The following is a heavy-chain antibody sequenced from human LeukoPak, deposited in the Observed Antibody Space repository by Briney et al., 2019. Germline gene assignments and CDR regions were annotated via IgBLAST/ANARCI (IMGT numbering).Heavy chain of an antibody. J-gene: IGHJ6*02. CDR2: ISASGGNS. CDR1: GFTFSDSA. CDR3: AKVGSANYYYYYGMDV. V-gene: IGHV3-23*01. D-gene: IGHD3-10*01. Sequence: PGGSLRLSCEASGFTFSDSAMSWVRQASGRGLEWVSLISASGGNSYYADSVKGRFTVSRDSSKNTLHLQMNSLRAEDTAVYYCAKVGSANYYYYYGMDVWGQGTTVTVSS.